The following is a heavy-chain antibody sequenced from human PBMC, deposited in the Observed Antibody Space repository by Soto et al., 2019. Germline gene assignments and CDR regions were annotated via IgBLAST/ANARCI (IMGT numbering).Heavy chain of an antibody. D-gene: IGHD3-16*01. CDR3: ARDHGGGGLTLDY. V-gene: IGHV3-11*01. CDR2: ISSSGSTT. J-gene: IGHJ4*02. Sequence: QAQLVESGGGLVKPGGSLRLSCSASGFSFGDYYMSWIRQAPGKGLEWVSSISSSGSTTYHADTVEGRLTISRDNAKNSLPLQMNSLRAEDTAVYYCARDHGGGGLTLDYWGQGTLVSVSS. CDR1: GFSFGDYY.